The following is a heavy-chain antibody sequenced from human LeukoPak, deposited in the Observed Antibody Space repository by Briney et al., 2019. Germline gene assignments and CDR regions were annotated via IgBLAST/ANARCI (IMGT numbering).Heavy chain of an antibody. J-gene: IGHJ6*03. CDR3: ARFTLREGMDV. CDR1: GGTFSSYA. D-gene: IGHD5-12*01. Sequence: ASVKVSCNASGGTFSSYAISWVRQAPGQGLEWMGGIIPIFGTANYAQKFQGRVTITADKSTSTAYMELSSLRSEDTAVYYCARFTLREGMDVWGKGTTVTVSS. V-gene: IGHV1-69*06. CDR2: IIPIFGTA.